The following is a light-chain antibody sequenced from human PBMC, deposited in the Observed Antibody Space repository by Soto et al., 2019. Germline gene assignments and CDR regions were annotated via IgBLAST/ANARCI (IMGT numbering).Light chain of an antibody. CDR1: QTVRNN. Sequence: EFAFAPSPGTLSLSPREIATLSCRPSQTVRNNYLAWYQQKPGQAPRIIIYAASTRATGIPARFSGSGSGTECTLTINSLQSEDFAVYYCQQYNNWPRTLGQGTKVDIK. CDR3: QQYNNWPRT. V-gene: IGKV3-15*01. J-gene: IGKJ1*01. CDR2: AAS.